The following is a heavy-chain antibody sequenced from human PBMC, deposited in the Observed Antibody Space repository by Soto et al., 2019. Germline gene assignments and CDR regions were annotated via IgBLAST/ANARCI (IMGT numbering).Heavy chain of an antibody. CDR3: ARHWSTYCSGGSCYLEYYYYYGMDV. D-gene: IGHD2-15*01. J-gene: IGHJ6*02. CDR1: GYSFTSYW. V-gene: IGHV5-10-1*01. Sequence: GESLKISCKGSGYSFTSYWISWVRQMPGKGLEWMGRIDPSDSYTNYSPSFQGHVTISADKSISTAYLQWSSLKASDTAMYYCARHWSTYCSGGSCYLEYYYYYGMDVWGQGTTVTVSS. CDR2: IDPSDSYT.